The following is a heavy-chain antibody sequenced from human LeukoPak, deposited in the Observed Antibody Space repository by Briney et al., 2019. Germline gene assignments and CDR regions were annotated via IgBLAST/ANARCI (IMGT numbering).Heavy chain of an antibody. CDR3: ARGLASSGWYGYYYYGMDV. CDR2: INPNSGGT. Sequence: ASVKVSCKASGYTFTGYYMHWVRQAPGQGLEWMGWINPNSGGTNYAQKLQGRVTMTTDTSTSTAYMELRSLRSDDTAVYYCARGLASSGWYGYYYYGMDVWGQGTTVTVSS. CDR1: GYTFTGYY. J-gene: IGHJ6*02. D-gene: IGHD6-19*01. V-gene: IGHV1-2*02.